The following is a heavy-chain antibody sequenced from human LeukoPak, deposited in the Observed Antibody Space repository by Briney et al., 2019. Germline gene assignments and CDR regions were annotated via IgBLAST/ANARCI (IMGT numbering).Heavy chain of an antibody. D-gene: IGHD6-19*01. CDR1: GFTFSSYA. CDR3: ARDLRAGTPFDY. CDR2: ISYDGSNK. Sequence: GGSLRLSCAASGFTFSSYAMHWVRQAPGKGLEWVAVISYDGSNKYYADSVKGRFTISRDNSKNTLYLQMNSLRAEDTAVYYCARDLRAGTPFDYWGQGTLVTVSS. V-gene: IGHV3-30-3*01. J-gene: IGHJ4*02.